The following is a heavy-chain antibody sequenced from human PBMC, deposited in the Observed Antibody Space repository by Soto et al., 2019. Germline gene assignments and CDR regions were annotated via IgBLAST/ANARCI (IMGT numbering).Heavy chain of an antibody. CDR1: GYTFTSYY. J-gene: IGHJ4*02. V-gene: IGHV1-46*01. D-gene: IGHD3-22*01. Sequence: GASVKVSGKASGYTFTSYYMHWVRQAPGQGLEWMGIINPSGGSTSYAQKFQGRVTMTRDTSTSTVYMELSSLRSEDTAVYYCARGYSLYYYDSSGYYYVEYWGQGTLVTVSS. CDR2: INPSGGST. CDR3: ARGYSLYYYDSSGYYYVEY.